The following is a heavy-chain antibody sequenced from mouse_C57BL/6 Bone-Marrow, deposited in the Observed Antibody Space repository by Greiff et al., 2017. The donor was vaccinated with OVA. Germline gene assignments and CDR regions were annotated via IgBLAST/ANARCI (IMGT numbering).Heavy chain of an antibody. CDR2: IHPNSGST. Sequence: QVHVKQPGAELVKPGASVKLSCKASGYTFTSYWMHWVKQRPGQGLEWIGMIHPNSGSTNYNEKFKSKATLTVDKSSSTAYMQLSSLTSEDSAVYYCARCYPMDYWGQGTSVTVSS. D-gene: IGHD2-12*01. V-gene: IGHV1-64*01. CDR1: GYTFTSYW. J-gene: IGHJ4*01. CDR3: ARCYPMDY.